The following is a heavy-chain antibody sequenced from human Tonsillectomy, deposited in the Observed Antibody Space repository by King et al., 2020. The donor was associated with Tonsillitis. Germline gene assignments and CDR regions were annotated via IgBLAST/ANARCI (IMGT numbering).Heavy chain of an antibody. Sequence: VQLQQWGAGLLKPSETLSLTCAVYGGSFSGYYWSWIRQPPGKGLEWIGEINHSGSTNYNPSLKSRVTISVDTSKNQFSLKLSSVTAADTAVYYCARSVVTPDAFDIWGQGTMVTVSS. CDR3: ARSVVTPDAFDI. V-gene: IGHV4-34*01. CDR2: INHSGST. CDR1: GGSFSGYY. J-gene: IGHJ3*02. D-gene: IGHD4-23*01.